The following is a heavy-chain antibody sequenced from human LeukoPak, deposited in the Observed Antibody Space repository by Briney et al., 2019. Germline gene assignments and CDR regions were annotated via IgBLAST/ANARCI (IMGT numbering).Heavy chain of an antibody. CDR2: IRYDGSNK. V-gene: IGHV3-30*02. Sequence: PGGSLRLSCAASGFTFSRYGMHWVRQDPGKGLEWVALIRYDGSNKYYADSVKGRFTISRDNSKNTLYLQMNSLRAEDTAVYYCAKSGSYLLFFDYWGQGTLVTVSS. D-gene: IGHD1-26*01. CDR1: GFTFSRYG. J-gene: IGHJ4*02. CDR3: AKSGSYLLFFDY.